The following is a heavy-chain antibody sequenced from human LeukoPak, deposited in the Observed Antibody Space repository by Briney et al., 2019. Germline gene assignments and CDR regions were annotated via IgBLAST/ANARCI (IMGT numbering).Heavy chain of an antibody. J-gene: IGHJ4*02. CDR2: IHSDGTP. D-gene: IGHD4-23*01. V-gene: IGHV4-31*03. CDR3: ARDRGDYSGDPGYFDY. CDR1: GDSVSSDTGGYY. Sequence: NPSQTLSLTCSVSGDSVSSDTGGYYWTWIRQRPGKGLEWIGNIHSDGTPSYNPSLRGRLSISRDRSKNQFSLRLTSVTAGDTAFYYCARDRGDYSGDPGYFDYWGQGPLVTVSS.